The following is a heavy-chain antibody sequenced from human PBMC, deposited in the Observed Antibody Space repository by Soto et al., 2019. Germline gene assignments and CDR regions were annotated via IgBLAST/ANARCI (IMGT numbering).Heavy chain of an antibody. CDR3: ARESYSKLWLGTYYYYYVIDF. CDR1: GYTFTSYG. V-gene: IGHV1-18*01. Sequence: ASVKVSFKASGYTFTSYGISWVRQAPGQGLEWMGWISAYNGNTNYAQKLQGRVTMTTDTSTSTAYMELRSLRSDDTAVYYCARESYSKLWLGTYYYYYVIDFWGQGTTVTGSS. CDR2: ISAYNGNT. D-gene: IGHD6-19*01. J-gene: IGHJ6*02.